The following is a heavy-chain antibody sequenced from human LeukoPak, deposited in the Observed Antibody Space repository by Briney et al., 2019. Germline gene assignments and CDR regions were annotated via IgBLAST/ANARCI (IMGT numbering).Heavy chain of an antibody. D-gene: IGHD1-26*01. Sequence: PGGSLRLSCAASGFTFSTYAMTWVRQAPGKGLEWVSVISGSGGSTYYADSVKGRFTISRDNSKNTLNLQMNSLRAEDTAVYYCARGFGSGTIDYWGQGTLVTVSS. V-gene: IGHV3-23*01. CDR1: GFTFSTYA. CDR3: ARGFGSGTIDY. CDR2: ISGSGGST. J-gene: IGHJ4*02.